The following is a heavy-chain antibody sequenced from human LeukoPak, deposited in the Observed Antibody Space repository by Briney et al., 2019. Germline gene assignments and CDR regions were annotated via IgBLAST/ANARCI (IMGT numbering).Heavy chain of an antibody. V-gene: IGHV4-31*03. CDR2: IYYSGRT. Sequence: SQTLSLTCTVSGGSISSGGYYWSWIRQHPGKGLEWLGYIYYSGRTYYNPSLKSRVTISVDTSKNQFSLKLSSVTAADTAVFYCARVRDGDYGYIGFDPWGQGTLVTVSS. CDR3: ARVRDGDYGYIGFDP. CDR1: GGSISSGGYY. J-gene: IGHJ5*02. D-gene: IGHD4-17*01.